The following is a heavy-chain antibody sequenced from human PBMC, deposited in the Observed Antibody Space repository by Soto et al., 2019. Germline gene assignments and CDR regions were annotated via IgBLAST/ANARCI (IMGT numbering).Heavy chain of an antibody. D-gene: IGHD3-22*01. V-gene: IGHV3-30*18. J-gene: IGHJ4*02. CDR3: AKDQIVVVPPRLFDY. CDR2: ISYDGSNK. CDR1: GFTFTTYG. Sequence: GGSLRLSCGASGFTFTTYGMHWVRQAPGKGLEWVAAISYDGSNKDYSDSAKGRFTISRDNSKNTLYLQMNSLRAEDTAVYYCAKDQIVVVPPRLFDYWGQGTLVTVSS.